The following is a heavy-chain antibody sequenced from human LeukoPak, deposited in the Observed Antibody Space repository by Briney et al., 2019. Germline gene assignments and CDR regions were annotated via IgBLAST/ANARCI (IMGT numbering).Heavy chain of an antibody. CDR2: IIPIFGTA. CDR3: ARVVDTAMDTGYFYFDY. Sequence: VKVSCKASGGTFSSYAISWVRQAPGQGLEWMGGIIPIFGTANYEQKFQGRVTITTDESTSTAYMELSSLRSEDTAVYYCARVVDTAMDTGYFYFDYWGQGTLVTVSS. CDR1: GGTFSSYA. J-gene: IGHJ4*02. V-gene: IGHV1-69*05. D-gene: IGHD5-18*01.